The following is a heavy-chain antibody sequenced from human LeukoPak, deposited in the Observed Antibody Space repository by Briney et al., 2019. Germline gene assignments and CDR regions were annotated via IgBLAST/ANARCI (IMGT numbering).Heavy chain of an antibody. V-gene: IGHV4-34*12. CDR3: ASGAWSTRLNS. Sequence: PSDTLSLTCAVYGESLDSYYWSWIRQSPGKGLEWIGDIFDGKTINYNPSLKSRVTISAVTSSQQFSLSLKSVTAADTAVYFCASGAWSTRLNSWAQGALVIVSS. CDR2: IFDGKTI. D-gene: IGHD4-23*01. CDR1: GESLDSYY. J-gene: IGHJ1*01.